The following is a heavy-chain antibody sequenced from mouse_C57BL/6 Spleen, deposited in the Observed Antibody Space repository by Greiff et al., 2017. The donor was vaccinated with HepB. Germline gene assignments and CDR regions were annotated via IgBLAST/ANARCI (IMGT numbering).Heavy chain of an antibody. CDR3: ARGGIYYGNYNYAMDY. CDR1: GYTFTSYW. D-gene: IGHD2-1*01. Sequence: QVQLQQPGAELVRPGSSVKLSCKASGYTFTSYWMDWVKQRPGQGLEWIGNIYPSDSETHYNQKFKDKATLTVDKSSSTDYMQLSSLTSEDSAVYYCARGGIYYGNYNYAMDYWGQGTSVTVSS. CDR2: IYPSDSET. J-gene: IGHJ4*01. V-gene: IGHV1-61*01.